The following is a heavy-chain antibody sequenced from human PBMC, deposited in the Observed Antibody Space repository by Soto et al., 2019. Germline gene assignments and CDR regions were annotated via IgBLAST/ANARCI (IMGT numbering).Heavy chain of an antibody. J-gene: IGHJ6*02. D-gene: IGHD6-19*01. CDR2: ISYDGSNK. Sequence: GGSLRLSCAASGFTFSSYGMHWVRQAPGKGLEWVPVISYDGSNKYYADSVKGRITISRDNSKNTLYLQMNSLRAEDTAVYYCAKDGEDQQWLVPRHYYYGMDVWGQGTTVTLSS. CDR1: GFTFSSYG. V-gene: IGHV3-30*18. CDR3: AKDGEDQQWLVPRHYYYGMDV.